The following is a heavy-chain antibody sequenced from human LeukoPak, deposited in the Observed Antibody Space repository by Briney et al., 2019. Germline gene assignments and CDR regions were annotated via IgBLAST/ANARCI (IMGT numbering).Heavy chain of an antibody. Sequence: GESLKISCKGSGYSFTSYWIGWVRQMPGKGLEWMGIINPGDSDTRYSPSFQGQVTISADTSISTAYLHWSSLKASDKVMYYCARQTCSGGRCYFDYWGQGTLVTVSS. CDR3: ARQTCSGGRCYFDY. J-gene: IGHJ4*02. CDR2: INPGDSDT. D-gene: IGHD2-15*01. V-gene: IGHV5-51*01. CDR1: GYSFTSYW.